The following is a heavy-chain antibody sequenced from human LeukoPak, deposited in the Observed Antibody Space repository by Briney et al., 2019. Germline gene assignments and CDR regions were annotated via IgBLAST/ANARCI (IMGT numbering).Heavy chain of an antibody. D-gene: IGHD3-22*01. CDR1: GGSISRSSYY. Sequence: SETLSLTCTVSGGSISRSSYYWGWIRQPPGKGLEWIGSIYYSGSTYYNPSLKSRVTISVDTSKNQFSLKVRSVTAADRAVYYCARQSSSGFDLESFDYWGQGILVTVSA. CDR2: IYYSGST. V-gene: IGHV4-39*01. CDR3: ARQSSSGFDLESFDY. J-gene: IGHJ4*02.